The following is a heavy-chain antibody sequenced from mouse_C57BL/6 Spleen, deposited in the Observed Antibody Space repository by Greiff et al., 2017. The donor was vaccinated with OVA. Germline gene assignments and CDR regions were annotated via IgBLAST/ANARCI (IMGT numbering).Heavy chain of an antibody. CDR3: ARWDSSGYGFAY. V-gene: IGHV1-80*01. Sequence: VKLQESGAELVKPGASVKISCKASGYAFSSYWMNWVKQRPGKGLEWIGQIYPGDGDTNYNGKFKGKATLTADKSSSTAYMQLSSLTSEDSAVYFCARWDSSGYGFAYWGQGTLVTVSA. CDR2: IYPGDGDT. D-gene: IGHD3-2*02. J-gene: IGHJ3*01. CDR1: GYAFSSYW.